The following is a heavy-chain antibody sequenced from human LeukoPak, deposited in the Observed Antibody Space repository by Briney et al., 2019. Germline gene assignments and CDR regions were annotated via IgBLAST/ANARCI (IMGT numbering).Heavy chain of an antibody. CDR1: GYTFTGHY. J-gene: IGHJ3*02. CDR2: INPNSGGT. V-gene: IGHV1-2*02. D-gene: IGHD6-19*01. CDR3: ASAPHGSGWENDAFDI. Sequence: ASVKVSCKASGYTFTGHYMHWVRQAPGQGLEWMGWINPNSGGTNYAQKFQGRVTMTRDTSIRTAYMELSRLRSDDTAVYYCASAPHGSGWENDAFDIWGQGTMVTVSS.